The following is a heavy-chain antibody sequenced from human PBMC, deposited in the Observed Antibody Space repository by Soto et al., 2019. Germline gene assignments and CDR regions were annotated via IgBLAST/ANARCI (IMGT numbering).Heavy chain of an antibody. Sequence: AGGSLRLSCVASGFTFSSYEMNWVRQAPGKGLEWVSYISSSGSTIYYADSVKGRFTISRDNAKNSLYLQMNSLRAEDTAVYYCARSVYSSGWYSRGWFDPWGQGTLVTVSS. CDR3: ARSVYSSGWYSRGWFDP. V-gene: IGHV3-48*03. CDR1: GFTFSSYE. CDR2: ISSSGSTI. J-gene: IGHJ5*02. D-gene: IGHD6-19*01.